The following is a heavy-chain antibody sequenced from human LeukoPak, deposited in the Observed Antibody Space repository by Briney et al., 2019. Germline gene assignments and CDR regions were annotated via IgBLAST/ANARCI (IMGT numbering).Heavy chain of an antibody. D-gene: IGHD3-10*01. V-gene: IGHV3-30*03. J-gene: IGHJ4*02. CDR3: ARYYGSGSLDY. Sequence: GGSLRLSCAASGFTFSDYGMHWVRQAPGKGLEWVALISYDGSNKYYADSVKGRFTISRDTSKNTLHLQMESLRVEDTAMYYCARYYGSGSLDYWGQGTLVTVSS. CDR2: ISYDGSNK. CDR1: GFTFSDYG.